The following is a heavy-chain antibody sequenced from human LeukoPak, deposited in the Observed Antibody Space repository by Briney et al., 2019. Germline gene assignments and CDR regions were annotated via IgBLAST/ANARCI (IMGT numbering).Heavy chain of an antibody. CDR1: GGSFSGYY. V-gene: IGHV4-34*01. J-gene: IGHJ4*02. CDR3: ARGRGYSYGEIFDY. D-gene: IGHD5-18*01. Sequence: SETLSLPCAVYGGSFSGYYWSWIRQPPGKGLEWIGEINHSGSTNYNPSLKSRVTISVDTSKNQFSLKLSSVTAADTAVYYCARGRGYSYGEIFDYWGQGTLVTVSS. CDR2: INHSGST.